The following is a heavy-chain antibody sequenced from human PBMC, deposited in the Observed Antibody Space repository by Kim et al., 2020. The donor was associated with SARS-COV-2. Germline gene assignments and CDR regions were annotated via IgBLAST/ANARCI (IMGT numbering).Heavy chain of an antibody. CDR3: ARGKSLGVGNTFDI. CDR1: GFTFSDYW. J-gene: IGHJ3*02. V-gene: IGHV3-74*01. CDR2: IKSDGSST. Sequence: GGSLRLSCAASGFTFSDYWMHWVRRAPGKGLLWVSRIKSDGSSTTYADSVKGRFTISRDNAKNTLYLQMNSLRAEDTAVYYCARGKSLGVGNTFDIWGQGTMVTVSS. D-gene: IGHD3-3*01.